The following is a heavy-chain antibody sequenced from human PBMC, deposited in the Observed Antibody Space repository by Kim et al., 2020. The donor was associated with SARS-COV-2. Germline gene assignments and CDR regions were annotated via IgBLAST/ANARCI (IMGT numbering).Heavy chain of an antibody. Sequence: SETLSLTCTVSGGSISSYYWSWIRQPPGKGLEWIGYIYYSGSTNYNPSLKSRVTISVDTSKNQFSLKLSSVTAADTAVYYCARNPHYYDSSGITGYYGMDVWGQGTTVPVSS. V-gene: IGHV4-59*13. J-gene: IGHJ6*02. CDR3: ARNPHYYDSSGITGYYGMDV. D-gene: IGHD3-22*01. CDR1: GGSISSYY. CDR2: IYYSGST.